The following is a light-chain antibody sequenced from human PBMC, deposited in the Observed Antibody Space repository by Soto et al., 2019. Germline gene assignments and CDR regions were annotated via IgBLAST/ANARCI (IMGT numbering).Light chain of an antibody. J-gene: IGKJ2*01. Sequence: DIVLTQSPGTLSLSPGERATLSCRASQSANSNYLAWYQQKPGPAPRLLIYGASTRATGIPDRFSASGSGTDFTLTISRLEPEDFAVYYCQQYGTSPPMYTFGQGTKLEIK. V-gene: IGKV3-20*01. CDR1: QSANSNY. CDR3: QQYGTSPPMYT. CDR2: GAS.